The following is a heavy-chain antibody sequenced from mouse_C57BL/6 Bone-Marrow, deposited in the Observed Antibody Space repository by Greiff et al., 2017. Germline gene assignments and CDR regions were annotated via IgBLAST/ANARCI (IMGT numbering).Heavy chain of an antibody. Sequence: VQLQQSGAELVRPGASVTLSCKASGYTFTDYEMHWVKQTPVHGLEWIGAIDPETGGTAYNQKFKGKAILTADKSSSTAYMELRSLTSEYSAVYYCTRPYYDYDRGYYAMDYWGQGTSVTVSS. CDR3: TRPYYDYDRGYYAMDY. CDR1: GYTFTDYE. V-gene: IGHV1-15*01. D-gene: IGHD2-4*01. J-gene: IGHJ4*01. CDR2: IDPETGGT.